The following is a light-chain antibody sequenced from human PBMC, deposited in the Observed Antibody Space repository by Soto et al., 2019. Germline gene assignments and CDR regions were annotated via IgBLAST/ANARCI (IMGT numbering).Light chain of an antibody. CDR1: QGISSY. CDR3: QQVNSYPRA. J-gene: IGKJ1*01. CDR2: AAS. V-gene: IGKV1-9*01. Sequence: DIQLTQSPSFLSASVGDRVTITCRASQGISSYLAWYQQKTGKAPKLLIYAASTLQYGVPSRFRGSGSGTEFTLTISRLQPEDFATYYCQQVNSYPRAFGQGTKVDIK.